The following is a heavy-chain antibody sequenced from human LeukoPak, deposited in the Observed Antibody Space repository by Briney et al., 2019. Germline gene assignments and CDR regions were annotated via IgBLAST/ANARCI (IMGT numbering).Heavy chain of an antibody. J-gene: IGHJ1*01. D-gene: IGHD1-26*01. V-gene: IGHV3-23*01. CDR2: ISGSGVTT. Sequence: GGSLRLSCAASGFTFSSSSISWVRQAPGKGLEWVSAISGSGVTTHYAGSVKGRFSISRDNSKNTLYLQMNSLRAEDTALYYCAKKVVVGATSPYSDFQDWGQGTLVTVSS. CDR1: GFTFSSSS. CDR3: AKKVVVGATSPYSDFQD.